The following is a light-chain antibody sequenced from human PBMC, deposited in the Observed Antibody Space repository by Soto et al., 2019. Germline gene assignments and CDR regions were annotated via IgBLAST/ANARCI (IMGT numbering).Light chain of an antibody. Sequence: EVVMTHSPGTLSVPPWGIATLSCRASQSLTTNLAWYQQKPGQAPRLLIHDASTRATGIPDRFSGSGSGTDFTLIISRLEPEDFAVYYCQQYGTSPPGTFGQGTKVDIK. J-gene: IGKJ1*01. CDR1: QSLTTN. CDR2: DAS. V-gene: IGKV3-20*01. CDR3: QQYGTSPPGT.